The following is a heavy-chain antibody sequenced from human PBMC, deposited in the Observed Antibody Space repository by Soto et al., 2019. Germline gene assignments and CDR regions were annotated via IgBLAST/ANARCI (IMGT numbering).Heavy chain of an antibody. CDR2: ISACNGNT. J-gene: IGHJ4*02. V-gene: IGHV1-18*01. Sequence: ASVKVSCKASGYTFTSYGISWVRQAPGQGLEWMGWISACNGNTNYAQKLQGRVTMTTDTSTSTAYMELRSLRSDDTAVYYCARDGGSIRSGYYYDYWGQGTLVTVSS. D-gene: IGHD3-22*01. CDR1: GYTFTSYG. CDR3: ARDGGSIRSGYYYDY.